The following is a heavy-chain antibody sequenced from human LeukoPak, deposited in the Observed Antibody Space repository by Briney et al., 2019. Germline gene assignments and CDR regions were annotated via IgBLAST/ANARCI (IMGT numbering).Heavy chain of an antibody. CDR2: ISGSGGST. Sequence: GGSLRLSCAASGFTFSSYEMNWVRQAPGKGLEWVSAISGSGGSTYYADSVKGRFTISRDNSKNTLYLQMNSLRAEDTAVYYCVWFGEFFDYWGQGTLVTVSS. D-gene: IGHD3-10*01. CDR1: GFTFSSYE. V-gene: IGHV3-23*01. CDR3: VWFGEFFDY. J-gene: IGHJ4*02.